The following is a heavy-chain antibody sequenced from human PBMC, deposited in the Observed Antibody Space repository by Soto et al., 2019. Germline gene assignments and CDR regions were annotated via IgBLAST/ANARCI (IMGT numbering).Heavy chain of an antibody. Sequence: QVQLVQSGAEVKKPGSSVKVSCKASGGTFSNFAFSWVRQAPGQGLEWMGGITPVFGTANHAQKFQGRVTITADESTRTVYMELNSLRSDDTAVYYCARNSDRIRGSFFDYWGQGSLVTVS. V-gene: IGHV1-69*12. J-gene: IGHJ4*02. CDR3: ARNSDRIRGSFFDY. CDR1: GGTFSNFA. D-gene: IGHD1-26*01. CDR2: ITPVFGTA.